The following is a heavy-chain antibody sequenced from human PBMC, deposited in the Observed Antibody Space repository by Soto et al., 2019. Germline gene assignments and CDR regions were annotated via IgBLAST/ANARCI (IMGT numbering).Heavy chain of an antibody. J-gene: IGHJ4*01. CDR2: ITNSGGDT. CDR3: AKAAGESYPGSRGFDF. D-gene: IGHD3-10*01. CDR1: GFSFSSYA. Sequence: PGGSLRLSCAASGFSFSSYAMSWVRQAPGEGLEWVSVITNSGGDTLHADSVKGRFTISRDNSKNTLYLQMNSLRVEDTAIYYCAKAAGESYPGSRGFDFSGHVTRVTVSS. V-gene: IGHV3-23*01.